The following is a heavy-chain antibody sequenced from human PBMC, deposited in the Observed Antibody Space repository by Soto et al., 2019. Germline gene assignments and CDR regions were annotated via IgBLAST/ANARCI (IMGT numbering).Heavy chain of an antibody. CDR3: ARDPGCSGGSCYSFDY. D-gene: IGHD2-15*01. Sequence: PGGSLRLSCAASGFTFSSYAMHWVRQTPGKGLEWVAIMSNDGSNKYYADSVKGRFTISRDNSKNTLYLQMNSLGTEDTAVYYCARDPGCSGGSCYSFDYWGQGTLVTVSS. V-gene: IGHV3-30-3*01. J-gene: IGHJ4*02. CDR2: MSNDGSNK. CDR1: GFTFSSYA.